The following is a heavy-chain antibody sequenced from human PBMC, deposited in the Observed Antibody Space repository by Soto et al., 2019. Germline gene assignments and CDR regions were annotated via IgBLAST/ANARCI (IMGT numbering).Heavy chain of an antibody. CDR3: ARGFSAGTGSPQDF. V-gene: IGHV3-23*01. J-gene: IGHJ4*02. CDR1: GFTFSSFA. D-gene: IGHD6-13*01. CDR2: ISGSGGST. Sequence: GGSLRLSCAASGFTFSSFAMSLVRQAPGKGLDWVSAISGSGGSTYSADSVKGRFTISRDNSKNKMYLQMSSLRAEDTAVYYCARGFSAGTGSPQDFWGQGSLVTVSS.